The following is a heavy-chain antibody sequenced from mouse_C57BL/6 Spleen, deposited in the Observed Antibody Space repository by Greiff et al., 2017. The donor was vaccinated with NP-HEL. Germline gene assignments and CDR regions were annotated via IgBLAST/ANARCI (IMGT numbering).Heavy chain of an antibody. Sequence: VQLQQSVPVLLKPGAAVKICGKASGYSVTDYNMNWVKQSNGKSLEWIGVINPNYGTTSYNQKFKGKATLTVDQSSSTADMQLNSLTSKDAAVYYCARSRNWDGAYFDVWGTGTTVTVSS. CDR1: GYSVTDYN. CDR2: INPNYGTT. V-gene: IGHV1-39*01. J-gene: IGHJ1*03. D-gene: IGHD4-1*01. CDR3: ARSRNWDGAYFDV.